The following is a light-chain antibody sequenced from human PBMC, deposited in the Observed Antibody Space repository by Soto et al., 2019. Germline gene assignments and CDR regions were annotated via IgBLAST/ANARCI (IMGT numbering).Light chain of an antibody. Sequence: QSVRTQPASVSGSPGQSITISCTGTSSDVGGYNYVSWYQQHPGKAPKLMIYEVTNRPSGVSNRFSGSKSGNTASLTISGLQAEDEAYYYCNSHTSSSTLVFGGGTKLTVL. V-gene: IGLV2-14*01. CDR1: SSDVGGYNY. CDR3: NSHTSSSTLV. J-gene: IGLJ2*01. CDR2: EVT.